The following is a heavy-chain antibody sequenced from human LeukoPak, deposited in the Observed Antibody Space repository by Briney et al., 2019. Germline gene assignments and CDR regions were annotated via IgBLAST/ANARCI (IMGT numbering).Heavy chain of an antibody. CDR2: IKQDGSQR. CDR3: ATAGDSSGGYRGRTVF. CDR1: GFTFSSYA. Sequence: GGSLRLSCAASGFTFSSYAMSWVRQAPGKGLEWVANIKQDGSQRFYVDSVKGRFTISRDNAKTSLYLQMNSLRVEDTAVYYCATAGDSSGGYRGRTVFGGQGTLVTVPS. J-gene: IGHJ4*02. D-gene: IGHD2-15*01. V-gene: IGHV3-7*01.